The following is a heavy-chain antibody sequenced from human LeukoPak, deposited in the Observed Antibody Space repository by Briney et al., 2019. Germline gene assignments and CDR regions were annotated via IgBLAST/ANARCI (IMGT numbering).Heavy chain of an antibody. CDR2: INHSGST. CDR3: ARGPEVAAPSSNSYAIAV. CDR1: GGSFSGYQ. J-gene: IGHJ3*01. V-gene: IGHV4-34*01. Sequence: SETLSLTCAVDGGSFSGYQWSWIRQPPGKGLEGIGEINHSGSTNYNPSLKSRVTISVDTSKNQFSLKLSSVTAADTAVYYCARGPEVAAPSSNSYAIAVWGQGTMVTVSS. D-gene: IGHD4-23*01.